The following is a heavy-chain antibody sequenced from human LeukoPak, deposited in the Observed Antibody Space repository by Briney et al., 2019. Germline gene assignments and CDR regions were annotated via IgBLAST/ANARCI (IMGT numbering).Heavy chain of an antibody. D-gene: IGHD3-22*01. V-gene: IGHV3-21*01. J-gene: IGHJ4*02. CDR1: GFTFSSFG. Sequence: GGSLRLSCAASGFTFSSFGMNWVRQAPGKGLEWVSSISSRSSYMYYADSVKGRFTISRDNAKNSLYLQMNSLRAEDTAVYYCARGAEPTYYFDSSGYDPFDYWGQGTLVTVSS. CDR3: ARGAEPTYYFDSSGYDPFDY. CDR2: ISSRSSYM.